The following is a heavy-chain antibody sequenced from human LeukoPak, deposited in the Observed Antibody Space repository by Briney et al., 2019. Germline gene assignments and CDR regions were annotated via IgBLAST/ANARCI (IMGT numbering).Heavy chain of an antibody. CDR1: GYTFTSYG. D-gene: IGHD2-21*01. CDR3: ARIEVPASEAMDV. V-gene: IGHV1-18*01. J-gene: IGHJ6*02. Sequence: GESLKISCKASGYTFTSYGISWVRQAPGQGLEWMGWMSAYNGNTNYAQKLQGRVTMTTDTSTSTAYMELRSLRSDDTVVYYCARIEVPASEAMDVWGQGTTVTVSS. CDR2: MSAYNGNT.